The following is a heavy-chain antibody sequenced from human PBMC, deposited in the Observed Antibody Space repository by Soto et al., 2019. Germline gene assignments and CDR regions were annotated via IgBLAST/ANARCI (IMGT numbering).Heavy chain of an antibody. V-gene: IGHV3-7*03. CDR1: GFTFSSYW. Sequence: PGGSLRLSCAASGFTFSSYWMSWVRQAPGKGLEWVANIKQDGSEKYYVDSVKGRSTISRDNVKNSLYLQMNSLRAEDTAVYYCARDRDEDFWSDMDAWGQGTTVTVSS. CDR3: ARDRDEDFWSDMDA. CDR2: IKQDGSEK. D-gene: IGHD3-3*01. J-gene: IGHJ6*02.